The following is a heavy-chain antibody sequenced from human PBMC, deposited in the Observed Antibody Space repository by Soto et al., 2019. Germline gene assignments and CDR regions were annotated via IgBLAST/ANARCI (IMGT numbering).Heavy chain of an antibody. CDR2: IYYSGGA. CDR3: GRVVEGATRHTDFDS. V-gene: IGHV4-39*01. D-gene: IGHD2-15*01. CDR1: GVSIHNSHSF. J-gene: IGHJ5*01. Sequence: PSETLSLTCAVSGVSIHNSHSFWAWIRQPPGKGLEFIGSIYYSGGANYNPSLKSRVTITLDTSKNQFSLTVNPVTAADTAIYYCGRVVEGATRHTDFDSWGQGTLVTVSS.